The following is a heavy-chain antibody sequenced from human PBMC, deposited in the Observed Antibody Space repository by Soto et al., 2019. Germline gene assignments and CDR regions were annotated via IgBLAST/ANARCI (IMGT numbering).Heavy chain of an antibody. Sequence: QVQLVESGGGVVQPGRSLRLSCAVSGFTVSTYGMHWVRQAPGKGLEWVAVISRDGGTKYYADSVKGRFTISKDNSRNTLFLEMNNLRGDDMAVYYCTSEVASGYWGQGTLVTVSS. CDR1: GFTVSTYG. V-gene: IGHV3-30*03. CDR2: ISRDGGTK. J-gene: IGHJ4*02. D-gene: IGHD3-10*01. CDR3: TSEVASGY.